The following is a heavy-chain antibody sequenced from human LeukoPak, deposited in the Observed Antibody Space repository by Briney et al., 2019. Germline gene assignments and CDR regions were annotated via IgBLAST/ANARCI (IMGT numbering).Heavy chain of an antibody. Sequence: SETLSLTCTVSGGSISSSNYYWGWIRQPPGKGLEWIGSIYYSGSTYYNPSLKSRVTISVDTSKNQFSLKLTPVTAADTAVYYCASLSADYYGSGSAVYWGQGTLVTVSS. V-gene: IGHV4-39*01. CDR3: ASLSADYYGSGSAVY. D-gene: IGHD3-10*01. CDR1: GGSISSSNYY. CDR2: IYYSGST. J-gene: IGHJ4*02.